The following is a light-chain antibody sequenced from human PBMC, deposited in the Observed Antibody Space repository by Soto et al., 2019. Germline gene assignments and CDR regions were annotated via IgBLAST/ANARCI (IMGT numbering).Light chain of an antibody. CDR2: MIS. V-gene: IGKV2-24*01. CDR3: MQVTHFPYT. Sequence: DVVLAQTPLFSPVTLGQPASISCRSSQSLVHSDGNTYLSWLQQRPGQPPRLLIYMISNRFFGVQDRFSGSGAGTDFTLRISRVEAEDVGIYYCMQVTHFPYTFGQGSKLEI. J-gene: IGKJ2*01. CDR1: QSLVHSDGNTY.